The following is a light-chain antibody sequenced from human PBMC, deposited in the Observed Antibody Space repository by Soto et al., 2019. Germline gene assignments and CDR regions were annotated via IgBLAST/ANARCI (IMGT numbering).Light chain of an antibody. CDR3: QQYGSSPPLT. CDR1: QSVSSSY. J-gene: IGKJ4*01. V-gene: IGKV3-20*01. Sequence: EMVLTQSPGTLSLSPGERATLSCRASQSVSSSYLAWYQQKPGQDPRLLIYGASSRATGIPDRFSGSGSGTDFTLTISRLEPEDFAVYYCQQYGSSPPLTFGGGTKVEIK. CDR2: GAS.